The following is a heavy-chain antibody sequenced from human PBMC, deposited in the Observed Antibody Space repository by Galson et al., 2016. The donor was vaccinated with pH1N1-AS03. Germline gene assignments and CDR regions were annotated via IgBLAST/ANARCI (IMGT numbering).Heavy chain of an antibody. CDR3: ARAAPFGP. D-gene: IGHD2-15*01. J-gene: IGHJ5*02. CDR1: GYTFSNFG. CDR2: ISPQNGNT. V-gene: IGHV1-18*04. Sequence: SVKVSCKASGYTFSNFGMSWVRQAPGQGLEWMGWISPQNGNTQYAQRLEGRVTMTTDTSTSTAYMELWSLTYDDTAVYYCARAAPFGPWGHGTLVIVSS.